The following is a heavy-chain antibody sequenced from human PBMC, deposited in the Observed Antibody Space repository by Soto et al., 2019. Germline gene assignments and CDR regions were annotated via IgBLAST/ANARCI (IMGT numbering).Heavy chain of an antibody. CDR3: ASGAPRYCSGGSCFNWFVP. CDR2: INPNSGGT. CDR1: GYTFTGYY. Sequence: QVQLVQSGAEVKKPGASVKVSCKASGYTFTGYYMHWVRQAPGQGLEWMGWINPNSGGTNYAQKFQAWVTMTRDTSISTAYMGLSRLRSDDTAVYYCASGAPRYCSGGSCFNWFVPWGQGALVTVAS. V-gene: IGHV1-2*04. J-gene: IGHJ5*02. D-gene: IGHD2-15*01.